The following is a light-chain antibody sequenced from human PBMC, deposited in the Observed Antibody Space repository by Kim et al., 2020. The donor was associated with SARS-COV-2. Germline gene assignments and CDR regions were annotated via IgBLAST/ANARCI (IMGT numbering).Light chain of an antibody. CDR1: QNISSY. V-gene: IGKV1-39*01. CDR3: QQSYSTPRT. CDR2: AAS. Sequence: DIQMTQSPSSLSASVGDRVTITCRASQNISSYLNWYQQKPGKAPKLLIYAASNLQTGVPSRFSGSGSGTDFTLTITSLQPEDFATYYCQQSYSTPRTFGQGTKVDIK. J-gene: IGKJ1*01.